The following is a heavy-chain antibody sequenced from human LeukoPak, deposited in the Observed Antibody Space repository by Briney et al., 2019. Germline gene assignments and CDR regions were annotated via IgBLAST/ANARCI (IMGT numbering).Heavy chain of an antibody. D-gene: IGHD6-19*01. Sequence: SVKVSCKASGGTFSSYAISWVRQAPGQGLEWMGGIIPIFGTANYAQKFQGRVTITADESTSTAYMELSSLRSEDTAVYYCARGGHTSGYSSGWYVSPAPYYFDCWGQGTLVTVSS. CDR2: IIPIFGTA. J-gene: IGHJ4*02. CDR1: GGTFSSYA. V-gene: IGHV1-69*13. CDR3: ARGGHTSGYSSGWYVSPAPYYFDC.